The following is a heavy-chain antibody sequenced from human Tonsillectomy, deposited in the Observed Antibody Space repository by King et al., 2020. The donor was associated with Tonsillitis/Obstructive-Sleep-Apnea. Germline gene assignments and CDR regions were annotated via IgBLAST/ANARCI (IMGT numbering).Heavy chain of an antibody. CDR2: ISVDGGST. Sequence: QLVQSGGGVVQPGGSLRLSCAASGFTFDDYAMHWVRQGTGKGLEWVALISVDGGSTYYADSVKGRFTISRDNSKNSLYLQMNSLRTEDTDLYYCAKGNGYNNWDRRLPQCDYLDYWGQGTLVTVSS. J-gene: IGHJ4*02. CDR3: AKGNGYNNWDRRLPQCDYLDY. D-gene: IGHD1-1*01. CDR1: GFTFDDYA. V-gene: IGHV3-43*02.